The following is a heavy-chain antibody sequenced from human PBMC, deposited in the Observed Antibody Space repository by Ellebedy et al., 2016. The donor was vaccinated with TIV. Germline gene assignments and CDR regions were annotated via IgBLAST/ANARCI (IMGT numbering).Heavy chain of an antibody. Sequence: SVKVSXXASGGTFSSYAISWVRQAPGQGLEWMGGIIPIFGTANYAQKFQGRVTITADESTSTAYMELSSLRSEDTAVYYCARGLRYSSGWHKIDFDYWGQGTLVTVSS. V-gene: IGHV1-69*13. CDR3: ARGLRYSSGWHKIDFDY. D-gene: IGHD6-19*01. CDR1: GGTFSSYA. J-gene: IGHJ4*02. CDR2: IIPIFGTA.